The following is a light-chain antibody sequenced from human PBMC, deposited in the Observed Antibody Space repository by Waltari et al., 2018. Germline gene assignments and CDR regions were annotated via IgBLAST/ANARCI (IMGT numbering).Light chain of an antibody. CDR1: QGISSY. Sequence: ALRITQSPSSLSASTGDRVTITCRASQGISSYLAWYQQKPGKAPKLLIYAASTLQSGVPSRFSGSGSGTDFTLTISCLQSEDFATYYCQQYYSYPQTFGQGTKVEIK. CDR3: QQYYSYPQT. CDR2: AAS. J-gene: IGKJ1*01. V-gene: IGKV1-8*01.